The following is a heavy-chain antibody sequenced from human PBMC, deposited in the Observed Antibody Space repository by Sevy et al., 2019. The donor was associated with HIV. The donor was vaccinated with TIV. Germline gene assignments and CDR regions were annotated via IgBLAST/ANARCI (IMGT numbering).Heavy chain of an antibody. D-gene: IGHD3-16*02. V-gene: IGHV3-7*03. Sequence: GGSLRLSCAASGFTFSNYWMTWVRQAPGKGLEWVAHIKQDGSEKRYVDSVKGRFTISRDNSKNSVYLQMNSLRAEDTAVYFCAREGYYDYIWGSYRYFNDYWGQGTLVTVSS. CDR1: GFTFSNYW. CDR2: IKQDGSEK. J-gene: IGHJ4*02. CDR3: AREGYYDYIWGSYRYFNDY.